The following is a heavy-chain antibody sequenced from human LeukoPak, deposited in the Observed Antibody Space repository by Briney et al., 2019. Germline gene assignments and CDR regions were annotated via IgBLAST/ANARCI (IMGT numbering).Heavy chain of an antibody. D-gene: IGHD3-3*01. CDR3: ARGLYDYYFDY. CDR1: GGSISSGSYY. Sequence: PSETLSLTCTVSGGSISSGSYYWSWIRQPAGKGLEWIGRIYSSGSTNYNPSLKSRVTISLDTSKNQFSLKLSSVTAADTAVYYCARGLYDYYFDYWGQGTLVTVSS. CDR2: IYSSGST. V-gene: IGHV4-61*02. J-gene: IGHJ4*02.